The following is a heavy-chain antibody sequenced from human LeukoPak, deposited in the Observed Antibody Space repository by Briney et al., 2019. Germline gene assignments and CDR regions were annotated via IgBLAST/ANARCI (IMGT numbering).Heavy chain of an antibody. CDR1: GFTFGDYA. D-gene: IGHD6-13*01. Sequence: GGSLRLSCAASGFTFGDYAMHWVRQTPGKGLEWVSGISWNGGRIGYADSVEGRFTISRDNAKNSLYLQMNSLRVEDMAFYYCAKDEYSSPHGAFDIWGQGTMVTVSS. CDR3: AKDEYSSPHGAFDI. J-gene: IGHJ3*02. V-gene: IGHV3-9*03. CDR2: ISWNGGRI.